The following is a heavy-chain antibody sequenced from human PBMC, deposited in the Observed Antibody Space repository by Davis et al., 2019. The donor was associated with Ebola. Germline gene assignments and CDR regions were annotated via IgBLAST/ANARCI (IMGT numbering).Heavy chain of an antibody. V-gene: IGHV1-2*04. Sequence: ASVTVSCKASGYTFTGYYMHWVRQAPGQGLEWMGWINPNSGGTNYAQKFQGWVTMTRDTSTSTVYMELSSLRSEDTAVYYCARAGFQQQLLSDYWGQGTLVTVSS. CDR3: ARAGFQQQLLSDY. CDR2: INPNSGGT. J-gene: IGHJ4*02. D-gene: IGHD6-13*01. CDR1: GYTFTGYY.